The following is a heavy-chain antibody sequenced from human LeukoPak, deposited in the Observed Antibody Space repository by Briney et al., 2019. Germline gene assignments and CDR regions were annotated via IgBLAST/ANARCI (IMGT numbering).Heavy chain of an antibody. CDR2: IYPGDYDT. CDR1: EYSFTSYW. V-gene: IGHV5-51*01. CDR3: ARHLRAGSGSYFKLPYYYYYMDV. D-gene: IGHD1-26*01. J-gene: IGHJ6*03. Sequence: GESLKISCKGSEYSFTSYWIGWVRQMPGKGLEWMGIIYPGDYDTRYSPSFQGQVTISTDKSISTAYLQWSSLKASDTAMYYCARHLRAGSGSYFKLPYYYYYMDVWGKGTTVTISS.